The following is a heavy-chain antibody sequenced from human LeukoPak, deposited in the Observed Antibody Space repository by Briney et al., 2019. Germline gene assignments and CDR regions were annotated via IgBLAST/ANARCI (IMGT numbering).Heavy chain of an antibody. V-gene: IGHV3-15*01. D-gene: IGHD2-2*01. Sequence: PGGSLRLSCAASGFTFSNAWMSWVRQAPGKGLEWVGRIKSKTDGGTTDYAAPVKGRFTISRDDSKNTLYLQMNSLRAEDTAVYYCARHGVPAAFYFDYWGQGTLVTVSS. CDR3: ARHGVPAAFYFDY. J-gene: IGHJ4*02. CDR1: GFTFSNAW. CDR2: IKSKTDGGTT.